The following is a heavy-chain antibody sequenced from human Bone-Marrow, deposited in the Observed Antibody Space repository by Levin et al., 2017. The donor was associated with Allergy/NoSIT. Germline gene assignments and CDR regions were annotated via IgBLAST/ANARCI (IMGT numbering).Heavy chain of an antibody. J-gene: IGHJ3*02. CDR3: AKEFPKAALPNWGSDAFDI. Sequence: GGSLRLSCAASGFTFSSYAMSWVRQAPGKGLEWVSAISGSGGSTYYADSVKGRFTISRDNSKNTLYLQMNSLRAEDTAVYYCAKEFPKAALPNWGSDAFDIWGQGTMVTVSS. CDR2: ISGSGGST. CDR1: GFTFSSYA. D-gene: IGHD7-27*01. V-gene: IGHV3-23*01.